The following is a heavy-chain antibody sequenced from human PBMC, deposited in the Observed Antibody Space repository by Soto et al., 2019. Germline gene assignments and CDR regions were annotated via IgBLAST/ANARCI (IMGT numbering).Heavy chain of an antibody. Sequence: GGSLRLSCAASGFTFSSYGMHWVRQAPGKGLEWVAVISYDGSNKYYADSVKGRFTISRDNSKNTLYLQMNSLRAEDTAVYYCAKDRSHYGSFPGYWGQGTLVTVS. D-gene: IGHD3-10*01. CDR2: ISYDGSNK. J-gene: IGHJ4*02. CDR3: AKDRSHYGSFPGY. V-gene: IGHV3-30*18. CDR1: GFTFSSYG.